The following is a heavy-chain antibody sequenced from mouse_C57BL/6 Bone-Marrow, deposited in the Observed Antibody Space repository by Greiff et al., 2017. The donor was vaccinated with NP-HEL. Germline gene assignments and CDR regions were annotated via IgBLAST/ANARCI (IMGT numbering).Heavy chain of an antibody. D-gene: IGHD1-1*01. J-gene: IGHJ3*01. V-gene: IGHV5-6*01. CDR3: ARHEDGSSLFAY. Sequence: DVQLVEPGADLVKPGGSLKLSCAASGFTFSSYGMSWVRQTPDKSLEWVATISSGGSYTNYPDSVKGRFTISRDNAKNTLYLQMSSLKSEDTARYYCARHEDGSSLFAYWGQGTLVTVSA. CDR1: GFTFSSYG. CDR2: ISSGGSYT.